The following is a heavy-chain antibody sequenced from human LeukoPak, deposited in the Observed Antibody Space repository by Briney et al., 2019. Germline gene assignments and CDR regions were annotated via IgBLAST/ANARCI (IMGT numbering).Heavy chain of an antibody. V-gene: IGHV4-34*01. Sequence: SETLSLTCAVYVGSFSGYYWSCISQVPGKGLEWIGEINQSGRTNYNPSLKSRVTISVDTSKNQISLKLSFVTATATAVYYCARGWFGFWHNSYADDNAFDIWGQGTMVTVSS. CDR3: ARGWFGFWHNSYADDNAFDI. CDR1: VGSFSGYY. J-gene: IGHJ3*02. D-gene: IGHD5-18*01. CDR2: INQSGRT.